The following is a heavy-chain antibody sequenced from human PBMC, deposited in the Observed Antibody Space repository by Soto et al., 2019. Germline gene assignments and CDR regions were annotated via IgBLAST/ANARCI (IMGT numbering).Heavy chain of an antibody. Sequence: SVKVSCKASGGTFSSYTISWVRQAPGQGLEWMGRIIPILGIANYAQKFQGRVTITADKSTSTAYMELSSLRSEDTAVYYCAREPMVRGVIPIYHDYWGQGTLVTVSS. D-gene: IGHD3-10*01. CDR3: AREPMVRGVIPIYHDY. V-gene: IGHV1-69*04. CDR2: IIPILGIA. J-gene: IGHJ4*02. CDR1: GGTFSSYT.